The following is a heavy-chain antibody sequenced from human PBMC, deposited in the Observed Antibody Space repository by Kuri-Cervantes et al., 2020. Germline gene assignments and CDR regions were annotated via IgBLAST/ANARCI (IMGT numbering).Heavy chain of an antibody. CDR1: GYTFTGYY. CDR2: INPNSGGT. D-gene: IGHD2-15*01. V-gene: IGHV1-2*04. J-gene: IGHJ4*02. CDR3: ARRQSCSSGTCYADY. Sequence: ASVKVSCKASGYTFTGYYMHWVRQAPGQGLEWMGWINPNSGGTNYAQKFQGWVTMTRDTSISAAYLQWSSLKSSDTAKYYCARRQSCSSGTCYADYWGQGSLVTVSS.